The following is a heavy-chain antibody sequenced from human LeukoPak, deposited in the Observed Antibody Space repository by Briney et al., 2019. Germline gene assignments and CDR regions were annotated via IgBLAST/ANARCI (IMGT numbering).Heavy chain of an antibody. CDR3: AKRDYFDSSGYYEHYFDY. CDR1: GFSLSVYW. Sequence: GGSLRLSCATSGFSLSVYWMHWVRQAPGKGLVWVSRINGDGTATDYADSVKGRFTISRDNSKNTLYLQMNSLRAEDTAIYYCAKRDYFDSSGYYEHYFDYWGQGTLVTVSS. J-gene: IGHJ4*02. CDR2: INGDGTAT. V-gene: IGHV3-74*01. D-gene: IGHD3-22*01.